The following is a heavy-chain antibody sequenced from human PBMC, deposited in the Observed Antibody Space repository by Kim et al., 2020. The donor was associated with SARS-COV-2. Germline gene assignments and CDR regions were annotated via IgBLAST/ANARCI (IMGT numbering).Heavy chain of an antibody. D-gene: IGHD2-2*01. Sequence: GGSLRLSCAASGFTLRPYDVHCVRQPAGKGLEWVAAITTVGDTSYPSSVKGRFTVSRDNAKNFAYLQMNDLRVGDTALYYCARVVRGPWHLDLWGRGTLVTVSS. CDR3: ARVVRGPWHLDL. CDR2: ITTVGDT. J-gene: IGHJ2*01. V-gene: IGHV3-13*04. CDR1: GFTLRPYD.